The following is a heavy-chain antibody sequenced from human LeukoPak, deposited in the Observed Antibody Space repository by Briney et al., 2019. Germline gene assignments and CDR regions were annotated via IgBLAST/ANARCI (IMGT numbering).Heavy chain of an antibody. CDR1: GGSVSSGDYY. CDR3: ARDSGYSYGPFDY. V-gene: IGHV4-31*03. J-gene: IGHJ4*02. D-gene: IGHD5-18*01. CDR2: IYNSGST. Sequence: TLSLTCTVSGGSVSSGDYYWSWIRQHPGKGLEWIGSIYNSGSTYYNPSLKSRVTISVDTSKNQFSLKLNSVTAADTAVYYCARDSGYSYGPFDYWGQGTLVTVSS.